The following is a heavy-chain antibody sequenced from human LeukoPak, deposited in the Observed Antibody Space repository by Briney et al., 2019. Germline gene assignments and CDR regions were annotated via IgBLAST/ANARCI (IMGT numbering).Heavy chain of an antibody. Sequence: PGGSLRLSCAASGFTFSSYEMNWARQAPGKGLEWVSYISSSGSTIYYADSVKGRFTISRDNAQNSLYLRVNSLRDEDTAVYYCARLEWSTKQFDYWGQGTLVTVSS. J-gene: IGHJ4*02. CDR2: ISSSGSTI. CDR3: ARLEWSTKQFDY. D-gene: IGHD5/OR15-5a*01. V-gene: IGHV3-48*03. CDR1: GFTFSSYE.